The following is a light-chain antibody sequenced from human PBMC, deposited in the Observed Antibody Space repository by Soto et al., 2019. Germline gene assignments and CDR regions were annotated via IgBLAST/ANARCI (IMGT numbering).Light chain of an antibody. V-gene: IGKV3-20*01. CDR2: GAS. Sequence: EIVLTQSPGTLSLSPGERATLSCRASQSVSSIYLAWYQHKPGQAPRLLIYGASSRATGIPDRFSGSGSGTDITLTISRLEPEDFAVYYCQQYGSSSWTFGQGTTVEIK. CDR1: QSVSSIY. J-gene: IGKJ1*01. CDR3: QQYGSSSWT.